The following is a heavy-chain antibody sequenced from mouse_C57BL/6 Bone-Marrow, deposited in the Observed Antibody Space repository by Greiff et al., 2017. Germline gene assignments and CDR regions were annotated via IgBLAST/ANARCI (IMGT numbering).Heavy chain of an antibody. CDR1: GYTFTSYG. V-gene: IGHV1-81*01. CDR2: IYPRSGNT. CDR3: ARFFYYGSTIDY. D-gene: IGHD1-1*01. J-gene: IGHJ2*01. Sequence: SGAELARPGASVKLSCKASGYTFTSYGISWVKQRTGQGLEWIGEIYPRSGNTYYNEKFKGKATLTADKSSSTAYMELRSLTSEDSAVYFCARFFYYGSTIDYWGQGTTLTVSS.